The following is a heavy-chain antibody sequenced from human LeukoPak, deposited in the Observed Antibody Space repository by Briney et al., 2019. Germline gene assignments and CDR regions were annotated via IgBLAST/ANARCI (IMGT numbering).Heavy chain of an antibody. CDR3: ARETYSGELEY. CDR2: IYYSGST. D-gene: IGHD1-26*01. V-gene: IGHV4-39*07. CDR1: GGSISSSSYY. J-gene: IGHJ4*02. Sequence: PSETLSLTCTVSGGSISSSSYYWGWIRQPPGKGLEWIGSIYYSGSTYYNPSLKSRVTISVDTSKNQFSLKLSSVTAADTAVYYCARETYSGELEYWGQGTLVTVSS.